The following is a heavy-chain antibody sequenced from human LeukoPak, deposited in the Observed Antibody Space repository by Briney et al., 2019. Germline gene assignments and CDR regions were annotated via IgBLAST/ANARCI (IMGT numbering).Heavy chain of an antibody. Sequence: GASVKVSCKASGYTFTGYYMHWVRQAPGQGLEWMGWINPNSGGTNYAQKFQGRVTMTRDTSISTAYMELSRLRSDDTAVYYCARAGILSTGDYFDPWGQGTLVTVSS. CDR3: ARAGILSTGDYFDP. J-gene: IGHJ5*02. CDR1: GYTFTGYY. D-gene: IGHD5/OR15-5a*01. V-gene: IGHV1-2*02. CDR2: INPNSGGT.